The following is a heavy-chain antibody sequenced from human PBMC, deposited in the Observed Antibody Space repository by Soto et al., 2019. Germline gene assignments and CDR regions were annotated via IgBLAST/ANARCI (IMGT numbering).Heavy chain of an antibody. D-gene: IGHD5-18*01. CDR3: ASGIQLWLRRINNGYSG. CDR1: GGTFSTYA. CDR2: IIPMFGTA. V-gene: IGHV1-69*05. Sequence: QVQLVQSGAEVKKPESSVKVSCKAPGGTFSTYAISWVRQAPGQGLEWMGGIIPMFGTANYAQRFQDRATXTXXETTNTVYMELSTLRSADTAVYFCASGIQLWLRRINNGYSGWGQGTLVTVSS. J-gene: IGHJ4*02.